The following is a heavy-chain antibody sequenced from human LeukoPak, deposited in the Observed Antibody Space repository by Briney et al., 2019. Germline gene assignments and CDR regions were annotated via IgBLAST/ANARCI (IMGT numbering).Heavy chain of an antibody. V-gene: IGHV4-61*02. J-gene: IGHJ3*02. Sequence: SETLSLTCTVSGGSISSGSYYWSWIRQPAGKGLEWIGRIYTSGSTNYNPSLKSRVTISVATSKNQFSLKLSSVTAADTAVYYCARGDWVWAFDIWGQGTMVTVSS. CDR2: IYTSGST. CDR1: GGSISSGSYY. CDR3: ARGDWVWAFDI. D-gene: IGHD3/OR15-3a*01.